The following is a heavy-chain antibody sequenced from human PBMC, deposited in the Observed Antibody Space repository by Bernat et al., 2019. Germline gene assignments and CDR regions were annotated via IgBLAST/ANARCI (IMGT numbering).Heavy chain of an antibody. CDR3: ARDRTSLSGWYGGFDY. CDR2: IWYDGSNK. V-gene: IGHV3-33*01. CDR1: GFTFSSHG. J-gene: IGHJ4*02. D-gene: IGHD6-19*01. Sequence: QVPLVGSGGGVVQPGGFLGLPCAAPGFTFSSHGMHWGRQAPGKGLEWVAVIWYDGSNKDYADSVKGRFHISRDNSKNKLYLQMNSLRAEDTAVYYDARDRTSLSGWYGGFDYWGQGTLVTVSS.